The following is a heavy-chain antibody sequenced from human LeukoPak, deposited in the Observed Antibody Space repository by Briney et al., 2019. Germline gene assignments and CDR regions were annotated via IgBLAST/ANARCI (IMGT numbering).Heavy chain of an antibody. Sequence: GESLKISCKVSGYIFTSDWIGWVRQVPGKGLEWMGIIHPGDSDTRYSPSFQGQVTFSADKSISTAYLQWSSLKASDTAMYYCARHASVGLRFYYYYMDVWAKGTTATVSS. CDR3: ARHASVGLRFYYYYMDV. D-gene: IGHD1-26*01. J-gene: IGHJ6*03. CDR2: IHPGDSDT. CDR1: GYIFTSDW. V-gene: IGHV5-51*01.